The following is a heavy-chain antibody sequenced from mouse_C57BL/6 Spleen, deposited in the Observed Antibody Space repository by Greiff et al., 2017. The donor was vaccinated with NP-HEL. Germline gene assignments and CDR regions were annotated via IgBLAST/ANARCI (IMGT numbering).Heavy chain of an antibody. CDR2: IDPETGGT. CDR1: GYTFTDYE. D-gene: IGHD2-4*01. J-gene: IGHJ4*01. CDR3: TRSRYDYDDYAMDY. Sequence: VQLQQSGAELVRPGASVTLSCKASGYTFTDYEMHWVKQTPVLGLEWIGAIDPETGGTAYNQKFKGKAILTADKSSSTAYMELRSLTSEDSAVYYCTRSRYDYDDYAMDYWGQGTSVTVSS. V-gene: IGHV1-15*01.